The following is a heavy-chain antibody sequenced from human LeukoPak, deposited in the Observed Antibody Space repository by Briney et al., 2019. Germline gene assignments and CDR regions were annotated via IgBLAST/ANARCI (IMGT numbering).Heavy chain of an antibody. CDR3: ARVAYSSSWYWSNWFDP. CDR2: ISSSGSTI. D-gene: IGHD6-13*01. V-gene: IGHV3-11*04. J-gene: IGHJ5*02. CDR1: GFTFSDYY. Sequence: KAGGSLRLSCAASGFTFSDYYMSWLRQAPGKGAEWVSYISSSGSTIDYADSVKGRFTISRDNAKNSLYLQMNSLRAEDTAVYYCARVAYSSSWYWSNWFDPWGQGTLVTVSS.